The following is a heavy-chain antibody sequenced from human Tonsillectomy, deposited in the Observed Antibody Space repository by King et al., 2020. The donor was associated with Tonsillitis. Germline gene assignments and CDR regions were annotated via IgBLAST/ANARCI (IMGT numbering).Heavy chain of an antibody. CDR3: ARDPSRYSYGTDAFDI. J-gene: IGHJ3*02. CDR1: GFTFRSNW. V-gene: IGHV3-7*01. D-gene: IGHD5-18*01. CDR2: IKQDGSEK. Sequence: QLVQSGGGLVQPGGSLRLSCAASGFTFRSNWMSWVRQAPGKGLEWVANIKQDGSEKYYVDSVKGRFTISRDNAKNSLYLQMNSLRAEDTAVYYCARDPSRYSYGTDAFDIWGQGTMVTVSS.